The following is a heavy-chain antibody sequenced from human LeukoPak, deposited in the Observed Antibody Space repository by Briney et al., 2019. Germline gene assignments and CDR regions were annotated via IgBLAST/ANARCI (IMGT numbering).Heavy chain of an antibody. Sequence: GGSLRLSCAASGFTVSSNYMSWVRQAPGKGLEWGSGIYSGGSTYYADSVKGRFTISRDTSKNPLYLQMNSLTAEATDVYYCARDKWIAVAVTYYYYYGMEVWGQGTTVTVS. V-gene: IGHV3-66*01. D-gene: IGHD6-19*01. J-gene: IGHJ6*02. CDR1: GFTVSSNY. CDR2: IYSGGST. CDR3: ARDKWIAVAVTYYYYYGMEV.